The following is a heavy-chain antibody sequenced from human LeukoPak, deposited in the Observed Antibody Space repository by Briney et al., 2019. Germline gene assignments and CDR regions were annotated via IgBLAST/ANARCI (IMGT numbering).Heavy chain of an antibody. CDR2: INPNSGGT. D-gene: IGHD6-6*01. J-gene: IGHJ4*02. V-gene: IGHV1-2*02. CDR3: ARDGHTAARPFDY. CDR1: GYTFTGYY. Sequence: ASVKASCKASGYTFTGYYMHWVRQAPGQGLEWMGWINPNSGGTNYAQKFQGRVTMTRDTSISTAYMELSRLRSDDTAVYYCARDGHTAARPFDYWGQGTLVTVSS.